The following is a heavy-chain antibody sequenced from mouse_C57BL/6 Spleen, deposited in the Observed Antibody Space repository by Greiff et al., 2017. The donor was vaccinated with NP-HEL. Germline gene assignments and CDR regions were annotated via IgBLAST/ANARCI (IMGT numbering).Heavy chain of an antibody. V-gene: IGHV5-9-1*02. CDR1: GFTFSSYA. Sequence: DVKLVESGAGLVKPGGSLKLSCAASGFTFSSYAMSWVRQTPDKRLEWVAYISSGGDYIYYADTVNGRFTISIDNARNTLYMQMSRLKSEDTAMYYCTRDPTYYSKDAMDYWGQGTSVTVSS. D-gene: IGHD2-5*01. CDR2: ISSGGDYI. CDR3: TRDPTYYSKDAMDY. J-gene: IGHJ4*01.